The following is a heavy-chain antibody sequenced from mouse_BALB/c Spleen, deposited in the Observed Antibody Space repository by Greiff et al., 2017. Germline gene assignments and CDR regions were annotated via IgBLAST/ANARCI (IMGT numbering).Heavy chain of an antibody. Sequence: EVKVVESGGGLVKPGGSLKLSCAASGFTFSSYYMSWVRQTPEKRLELVAAINSNGGSTYYPDTVKGRFTISRDNAKNTLYLQMSSLKSEDTALYYCARRYVYYYAMDYWGQGTSVTVSS. D-gene: IGHD2-10*02. CDR3: ARRYVYYYAMDY. CDR2: INSNGGST. CDR1: GFTFSSYY. J-gene: IGHJ4*01. V-gene: IGHV5-6-2*01.